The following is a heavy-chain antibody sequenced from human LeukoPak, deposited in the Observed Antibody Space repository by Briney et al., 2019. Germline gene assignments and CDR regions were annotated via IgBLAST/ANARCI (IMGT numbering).Heavy chain of an antibody. D-gene: IGHD3-3*01. V-gene: IGHV3-23*01. Sequence: PGGSLRLSCAASGFTFSSYAMSWVRQAPGKGLEWVSAISGSGGSTYYADSVKGRFTISRDNSKNTLYLQMNSLRAEDTAVYYCTTGSIFGVLTHAEDYWGQGTLVTVSS. CDR3: TTGSIFGVLTHAEDY. CDR1: GFTFSSYA. CDR2: ISGSGGST. J-gene: IGHJ4*02.